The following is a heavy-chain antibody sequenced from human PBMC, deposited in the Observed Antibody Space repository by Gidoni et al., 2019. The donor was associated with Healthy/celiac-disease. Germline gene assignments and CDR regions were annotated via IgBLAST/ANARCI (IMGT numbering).Heavy chain of an antibody. J-gene: IGHJ4*02. Sequence: QVQLVQSGAEVKKPGSSVTVSCKASGGTFSSYAISWVRQAPGQGLEWMGGILPIFGTANYAQKFQGRVTITADESTSTAYMELSSLRSEDTAVYYCARVPGYSYGYYFDYWGQGTLVTVSS. CDR3: ARVPGYSYGYYFDY. CDR1: GGTFSSYA. D-gene: IGHD5-18*01. V-gene: IGHV1-69*01. CDR2: ILPIFGTA.